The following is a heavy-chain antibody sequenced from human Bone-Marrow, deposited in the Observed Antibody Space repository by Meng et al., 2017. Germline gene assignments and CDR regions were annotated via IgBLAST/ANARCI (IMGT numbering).Heavy chain of an antibody. CDR1: GYTFTGYY. J-gene: IGHJ3*02. CDR2: INPNSGGT. CDR3: AAESNSSGYLYAFDI. Sequence: ASVKVSCKASGYTFTGYYMHWVRQAPGQGLEWMGWINPNSGGTNYAQKFQGRVTMTRDTSISTAYMELSSLRSEDTAVYYCAAESNSSGYLYAFDIWGQGTMVTVSS. V-gene: IGHV1-2*02. D-gene: IGHD3-22*01.